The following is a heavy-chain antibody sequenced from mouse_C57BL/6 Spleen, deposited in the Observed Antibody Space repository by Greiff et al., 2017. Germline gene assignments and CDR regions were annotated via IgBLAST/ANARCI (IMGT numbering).Heavy chain of an antibody. CDR1: GYTFTSYW. CDR2: IDPSDSYT. V-gene: IGHV1-50*01. J-gene: IGHJ4*01. Sequence: VQLQQPGAELVKPGASVKLSCKASGYTFTSYWMQWVKQRPGQGLEWIGEIDPSDSYTTSNQKFKGKATLTVDTSSSTAYMQLSSLTSDDAAVYYCARSLYGLYAMDYWGQGTSVTVSS. CDR3: ARSLYGLYAMDY. D-gene: IGHD1-2*01.